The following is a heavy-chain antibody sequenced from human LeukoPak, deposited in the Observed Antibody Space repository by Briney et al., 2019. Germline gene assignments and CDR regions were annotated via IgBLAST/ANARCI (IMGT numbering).Heavy chain of an antibody. V-gene: IGHV3-30*04. D-gene: IGHD3-9*01. J-gene: IGHJ6*02. CDR1: GFTFSTYA. CDR2: TSYDGGDK. CDR3: ARGGFFDILTGYYQTQYYYPMDV. Sequence: GGSLRLSCAASGFTFSTYAIHWVRQAPGKGLEWVAVTSYDGGDKYYADSVKGRFTISRDNSKNTVSLEMNSLRAEDTAVYYCARGGFFDILTGYYQTQYYYPMDVWGRGATVTVSS.